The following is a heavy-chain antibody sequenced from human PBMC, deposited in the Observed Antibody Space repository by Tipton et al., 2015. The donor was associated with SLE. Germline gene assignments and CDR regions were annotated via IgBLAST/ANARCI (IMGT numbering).Heavy chain of an antibody. J-gene: IGHJ6*02. Sequence: TPSLTCAVSGASISSGYYSWSWVRQPPGKGLEWVGNIYHGGSTYDRPSLKSRVTISVDTSRNQFSLKLTSVTAADTAVYYCAREKSPERGGMDGWGQGTMVTVSS. CDR3: AREKSPERGGMDG. CDR1: GASISSGYYS. V-gene: IGHV4-30-2*01. CDR2: IYHGGST. D-gene: IGHD2-2*01.